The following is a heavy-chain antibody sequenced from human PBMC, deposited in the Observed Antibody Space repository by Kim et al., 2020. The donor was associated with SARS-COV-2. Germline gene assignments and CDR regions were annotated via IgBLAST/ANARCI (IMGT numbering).Heavy chain of an antibody. J-gene: IGHJ4*02. D-gene: IGHD6-13*01. CDR3: CSGYSSTWYGGGLNY. V-gene: IGHV3-53*01. CDR2: IYGGGST. Sequence: GGSLRLSCAASGFTVSSNYMSWVRQAPGKGLEWVSVIYGGGSTYYADSVKGRFTISRDNSKNTVYLQMNSLRAEDTAVYYCCSGYSSTWYGGGLNYWGQGTLVTVSS. CDR1: GFTVSSNY.